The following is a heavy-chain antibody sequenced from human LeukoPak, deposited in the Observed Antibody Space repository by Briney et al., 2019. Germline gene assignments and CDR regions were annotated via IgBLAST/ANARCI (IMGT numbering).Heavy chain of an antibody. CDR2: IIPIFGTA. Sequence: SVKVSCKASGGTFSSYAISWVRQAPGQGLEWMGGIIPIFGTANYAQKFQGRVTITADESTSTAYMELSSLRSEDTAVYYCARDGGKWELLVRRQYYFDYWGQGTLVTVSS. D-gene: IGHD1-26*01. J-gene: IGHJ4*02. CDR3: ARDGGKWELLVRRQYYFDY. CDR1: GGTFSSYA. V-gene: IGHV1-69*13.